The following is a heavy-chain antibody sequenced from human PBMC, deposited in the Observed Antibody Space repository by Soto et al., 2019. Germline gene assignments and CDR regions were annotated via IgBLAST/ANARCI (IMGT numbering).Heavy chain of an antibody. CDR3: ARFVRSCSATTCSTRADV. D-gene: IGHD2-2*01. CDR1: GGFVNSDTHS. J-gene: IGHJ6*02. V-gene: IGHV4-61*01. Sequence: QVQLQESGTGLVKPSETLSLTCTVSGGFVNSDTHSWSWIRQTPGKRLEWIGFIYSGGSTKNPSLRSRGKMSVDTSKPQFSLKLRSVIVADTAVYHCARFVRSCSATTCSTRADVWGQGITVTVSS. CDR2: IYSGGST.